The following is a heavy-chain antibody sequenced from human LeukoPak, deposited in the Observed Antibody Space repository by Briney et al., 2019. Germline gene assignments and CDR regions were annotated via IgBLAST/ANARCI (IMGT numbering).Heavy chain of an antibody. D-gene: IGHD5-12*01. Sequence: GGSLRLSCAASGFPSSGYWMHWVRQAPGKGLVWVSRIDDDGAGTTYADSVKGRFTISRDNAKNTLYLQVNSLRVEDTAVYYCARSASGYDAWGQGTLVTVSS. CDR3: ARSASGYDA. V-gene: IGHV3-74*01. J-gene: IGHJ5*02. CDR2: IDDDGAGT. CDR1: GFPSSGYW.